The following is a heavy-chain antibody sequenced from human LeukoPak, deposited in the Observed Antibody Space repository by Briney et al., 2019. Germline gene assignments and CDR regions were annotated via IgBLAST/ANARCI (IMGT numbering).Heavy chain of an antibody. CDR1: GFTFSSYW. J-gene: IGHJ4*02. V-gene: IGHV3-73*01. Sequence: GGSLRLSCAASGFTFSSYWMHWVRQAPGKGLVWVGCIRSKANSYATAYAASVKGRFTISRDDSKNTAYLQMNSLKTEDTAVYYCTPLHDSKVDSAPFDYWGQGTLVTVSS. D-gene: IGHD3-22*01. CDR2: IRSKANSYAT. CDR3: TPLHDSKVDSAPFDY.